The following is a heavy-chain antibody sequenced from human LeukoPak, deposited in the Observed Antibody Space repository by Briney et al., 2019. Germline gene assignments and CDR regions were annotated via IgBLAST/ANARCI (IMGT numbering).Heavy chain of an antibody. CDR3: ARRSLNWGNAFDI. V-gene: IGHV3-7*05. J-gene: IGHJ3*02. D-gene: IGHD7-27*01. Sequence: GGSLRLSCAASGFTFSTYWMSWVRQAPGKGLEWVANIKQDGNEKYYVDSAKGRFTISRDNAKNSLYLQMNSLRAEDTAVYYCARRSLNWGNAFDIWGQGTMVTVSS. CDR1: GFTFSTYW. CDR2: IKQDGNEK.